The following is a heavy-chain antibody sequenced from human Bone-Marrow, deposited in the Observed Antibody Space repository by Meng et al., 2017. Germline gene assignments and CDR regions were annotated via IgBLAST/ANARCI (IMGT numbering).Heavy chain of an antibody. CDR3: IRRSSITSALK. CDR2: ITSKVENSAP. J-gene: IGHJ4*02. V-gene: IGHV3-73*02. CDR1: GLTFSGSD. D-gene: IGHD2-2*01. Sequence: ELHVVAYRVSSVQPGCSLTLSCPDAGLTFSGSDFLRVRQSSGKGLEWVGPITSKVENSAPAYAASVRGRFPLSIDDLKETVYLSMSSLTIDDTAVYHCIRRSSITSALKWGQGPLVTVSS.